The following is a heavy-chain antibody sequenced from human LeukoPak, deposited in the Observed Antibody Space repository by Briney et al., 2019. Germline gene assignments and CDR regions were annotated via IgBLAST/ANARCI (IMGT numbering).Heavy chain of an antibody. CDR1: GFPFSDYY. CDR2: ISSSGGNM. J-gene: IGHJ4*02. V-gene: IGHV3-11*01. D-gene: IGHD5-12*01. Sequence: GGSLRLSCAASGFPFSDYYMCWIRQAPGKGLEWVSYISSSGGNMYYADSVKGRFTISRDNAKNSLYLQMNSLRAEDTAVYYCGRDGSGSPDYWGQGTLVTVSS. CDR3: GRDGSGSPDY.